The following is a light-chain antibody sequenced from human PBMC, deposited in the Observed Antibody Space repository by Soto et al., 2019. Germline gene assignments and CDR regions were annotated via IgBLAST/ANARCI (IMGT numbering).Light chain of an antibody. CDR1: QTIGRNY. V-gene: IGKV3-20*01. J-gene: IGKJ4*01. CDR3: QQYASSPLLT. CDR2: GTS. Sequence: EIVLTQSPGTLSLSPGETATLSCRASQTIGRNYLAWYQQKPGQAPRLLIFGTSTRATGIPDRFSVSGSGTDFTLSISRLEPEDFAVYYCQQYASSPLLTFGGGTKV.